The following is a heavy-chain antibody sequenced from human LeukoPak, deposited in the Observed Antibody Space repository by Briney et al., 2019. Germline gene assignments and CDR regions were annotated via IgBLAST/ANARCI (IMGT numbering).Heavy chain of an antibody. V-gene: IGHV4-59*01. CDR2: IYYSGST. CDR3: AREYCSSTSCSENPRCDNWFDP. D-gene: IGHD2-2*01. Sequence: PSETLSLTCTVSGGSISSYYWSWIRQPPGKGLEWIGYIYYSGSTNYNPSLKSRVTISVDTSKNQFSLKLSSVTAADTAVYYCAREYCSSTSCSENPRCDNWFDPWGQGTLVTVPS. CDR1: GGSISSYY. J-gene: IGHJ5*02.